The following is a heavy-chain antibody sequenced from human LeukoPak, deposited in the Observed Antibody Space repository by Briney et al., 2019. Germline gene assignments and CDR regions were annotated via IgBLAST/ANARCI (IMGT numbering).Heavy chain of an antibody. J-gene: IGHJ5*02. CDR2: ISAYNGNT. V-gene: IGHV1-18*01. CDR1: GYTFTSYG. D-gene: IGHD6-6*01. CDR3: ARDRFEYSSSSGWFDP. Sequence: GASVKVSCKASGYTFTSYGISWVRQAPGQGLEWMGWISAYNGNTNYAQKLQGRVTVTTDTSTSTAYMELRSLRSDDTAVYYCARDRFEYSSSSGWFDPWGQGTLVPVSS.